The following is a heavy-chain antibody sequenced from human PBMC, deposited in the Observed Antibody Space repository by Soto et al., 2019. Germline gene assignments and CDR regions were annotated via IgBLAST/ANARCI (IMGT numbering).Heavy chain of an antibody. CDR3: ARTRLQPSRVPTRYYGMDV. CDR2: ISSSSSYT. CDR1: GFTFSDYY. J-gene: IGHJ6*02. V-gene: IGHV3-11*06. D-gene: IGHD5-12*01. Sequence: GGSLRLSCAASGFTFSDYYMSWIRQAPGKGLEWVSYISSSSSYTNYADSVKGRFTISRDNAKNSLYLQMNSLRAEDTAVYYCARTRLQPSRVPTRYYGMDVWGQGTTVTVSS.